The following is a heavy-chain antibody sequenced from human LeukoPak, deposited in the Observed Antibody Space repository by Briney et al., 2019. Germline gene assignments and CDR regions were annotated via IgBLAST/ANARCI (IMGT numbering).Heavy chain of an antibody. J-gene: IGHJ6*02. CDR2: IIPILGIA. V-gene: IGHV1-69*04. CDR1: GGTFSSYA. D-gene: IGHD2-2*01. Sequence: GSSVKVSCKASGGTFSSYAISWVRQAPGQGLEWMGRIIPILGIANYAQKFQGRVTITADKSTSTAYMELSSLRSEDTAVYYCASTRYCGSTSCYEVYYYYGMDVWGQGTTVTVSS. CDR3: ASTRYCGSTSCYEVYYYYGMDV.